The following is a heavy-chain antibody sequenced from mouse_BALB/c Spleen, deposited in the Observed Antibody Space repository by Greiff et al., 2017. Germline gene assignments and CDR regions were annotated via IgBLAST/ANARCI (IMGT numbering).Heavy chain of an antibody. CDR2: ISTYYGDA. CDR1: GYTFTDYA. J-gene: IGHJ3*01. V-gene: IGHV1S137*01. D-gene: IGHD2-4*01. CDR3: ARGGDYLFAY. Sequence: SGAELVRPGVSVKISCKGSGYTFTDYAMHWVKQSHAKSLEWIGVISTYYGDASYNQKFKGKATMTVDKSSSTAYMELARLTSEDSAIYYCARGGDYLFAYWGQGTLVTVSA.